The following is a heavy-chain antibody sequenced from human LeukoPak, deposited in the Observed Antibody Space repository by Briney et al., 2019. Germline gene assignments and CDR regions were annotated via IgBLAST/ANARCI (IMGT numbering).Heavy chain of an antibody. J-gene: IGHJ4*02. V-gene: IGHV4-61*02. D-gene: IGHD3-10*01. CDR1: SNSISSGDYY. CDR2: IYTSGST. Sequence: PSETLSLTCTVSSNSISSGDYYWSWIRQPAGKGLEWIGRIYTSGSTNYNPSLKSRVTISVDTSKNQFSLRLSSVTAADTAVYYCASNSFDYYGSGSYSVDYWGQGTLVTVSS. CDR3: ASNSFDYYGSGSYSVDY.